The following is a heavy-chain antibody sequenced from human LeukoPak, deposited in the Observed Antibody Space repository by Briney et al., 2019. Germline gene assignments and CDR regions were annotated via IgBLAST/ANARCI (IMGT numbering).Heavy chain of an antibody. CDR2: MSPNSGDT. J-gene: IGHJ5*02. CDR3: ASGSGRSWFDP. Sequence: ASVKVSCKASGYTFTGYNMHWVRQAPGRGLEWMGWMSPNSGDTKYPQKFQGRVTMTRDTSISTAYMELTGLTFDDTAVYYCASGSGRSWFDPWGQGTLVTVSS. CDR1: GYTFTGYN. V-gene: IGHV1-2*02. D-gene: IGHD3-10*01.